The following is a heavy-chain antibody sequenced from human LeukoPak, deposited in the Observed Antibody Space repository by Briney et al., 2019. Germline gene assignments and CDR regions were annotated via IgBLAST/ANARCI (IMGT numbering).Heavy chain of an antibody. Sequence: SETLSLTCAVSGGSISSSNWWSWVRQPPGKGLEWIGEIYHSGSTDYNPSLKSRVTISVDKSKNQFSLKLSSVTAADTAVYYCARVSIRGGDWDYWGQGTLVTVSS. D-gene: IGHD2-21*02. CDR1: GGSISSSNW. CDR2: IYHSGST. J-gene: IGHJ4*02. V-gene: IGHV4-4*02. CDR3: ARVSIRGGDWDY.